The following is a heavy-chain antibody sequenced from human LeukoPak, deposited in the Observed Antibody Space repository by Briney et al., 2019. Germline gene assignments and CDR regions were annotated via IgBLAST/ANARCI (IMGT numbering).Heavy chain of an antibody. CDR1: GGSISSSSYY. D-gene: IGHD2-2*01. J-gene: IGHJ4*02. Sequence: PSETLSLTCTVSGGSISSSSYYWGWIRRPPGKGLEWIGSIYYSGSTYYNPSLKSRVTISVDTSKNQFSLKLNSVTAADTAVYYCARVTWAVPFYYFDCWGQGTLVTVSS. CDR3: ARVTWAVPFYYFDC. CDR2: IYYSGST. V-gene: IGHV4-39*07.